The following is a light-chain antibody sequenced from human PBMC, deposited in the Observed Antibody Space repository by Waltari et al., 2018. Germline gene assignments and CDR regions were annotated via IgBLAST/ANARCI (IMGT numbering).Light chain of an antibody. CDR1: QGVSSY. Sequence: EMVLTQSPATLSLSPGERATLSCRASQGVSSYLAWYQHKPGQAPRLPIYDASNRATGIPARLSGSGSGTDFTLTIRSLEPEDFAVYYCQQRSNWPTFGQGTKLEIK. CDR3: QQRSNWPT. V-gene: IGKV3-11*01. J-gene: IGKJ2*01. CDR2: DAS.